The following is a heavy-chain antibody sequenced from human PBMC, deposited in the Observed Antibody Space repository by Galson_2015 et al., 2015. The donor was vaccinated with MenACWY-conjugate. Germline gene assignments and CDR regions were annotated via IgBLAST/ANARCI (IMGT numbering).Heavy chain of an antibody. Sequence: SVKVSCKVSGYTLTELSMHWVRQAPGKGLEWMGGFDPEDGETIYAQKFQGRVTMTEDTSTDTAYMELSSLRSEDTAVYYCATVFGYSGYGGYWYFDLWGRGTLVTVSS. CDR3: ATVFGYSGYGGYWYFDL. D-gene: IGHD5-12*01. V-gene: IGHV1-24*01. CDR2: FDPEDGET. CDR1: GYTLTELS. J-gene: IGHJ2*01.